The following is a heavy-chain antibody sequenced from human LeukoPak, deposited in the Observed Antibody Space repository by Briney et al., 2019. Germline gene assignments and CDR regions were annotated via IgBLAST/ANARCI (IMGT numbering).Heavy chain of an antibody. CDR3: TKSGRNWAYLEY. D-gene: IGHD7-27*01. J-gene: IGHJ4*02. Sequence: GGSLRLSCAVSGFTLSNYGMHWVRQAPGRGLEWVAVIWYDGTNKYYADSVRGRFTISRDSSKNTLYLQMNSLRAEDTAVYYCTKSGRNWAYLEYWGQGTLVTVSS. V-gene: IGHV3-33*06. CDR2: IWYDGTNK. CDR1: GFTLSNYG.